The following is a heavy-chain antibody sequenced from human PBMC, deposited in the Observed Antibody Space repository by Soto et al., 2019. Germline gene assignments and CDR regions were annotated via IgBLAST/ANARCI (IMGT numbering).Heavy chain of an antibody. V-gene: IGHV3-64D*06. D-gene: IGHD6-13*01. J-gene: IGHJ4*02. Sequence: GGSLRLSCSASGFTFSSYAMHWVRQAPGKGLEYVSAISSNGGSTYYADSVKGRFTISRDNSKNTLYLQMSSLRAEDTAVYYCLKVWSLYSSSPFYFDYWGQGTLVTVSS. CDR1: GFTFSSYA. CDR2: ISSNGGST. CDR3: LKVWSLYSSSPFYFDY.